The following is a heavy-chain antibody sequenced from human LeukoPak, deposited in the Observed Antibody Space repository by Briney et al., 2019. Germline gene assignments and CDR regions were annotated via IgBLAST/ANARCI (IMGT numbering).Heavy chain of an antibody. Sequence: GGSLRLSCVASGFTLSIYWMGWVRQAPGKGLEWVANIKEDGTETYYVDSVKGRFTISRDNAKNSLYLQVNSLRAEDTAAYYCARADFRGNGWDYAYWGQGALVTVSS. J-gene: IGHJ4*02. CDR3: ARADFRGNGWDYAY. D-gene: IGHD6-25*01. V-gene: IGHV3-7*04. CDR1: GFTLSIYW. CDR2: IKEDGTET.